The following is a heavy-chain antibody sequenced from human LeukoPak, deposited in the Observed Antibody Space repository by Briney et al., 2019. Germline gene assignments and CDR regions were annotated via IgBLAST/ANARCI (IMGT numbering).Heavy chain of an antibody. Sequence: ASVKVSCKASGYTFTCYYMHWVRQAPGQGLEWMGWINPNSGGTNYAQKFQGRVTMTRDTSISTAYMELSRLRSDDTAVYYCARGLRYCSGGRCYFSPPYYYYMDVWGKGTTVTISS. CDR2: INPNSGGT. D-gene: IGHD2-15*01. CDR3: ARGLRYCSGGRCYFSPPYYYYMDV. V-gene: IGHV1-2*02. J-gene: IGHJ6*03. CDR1: GYTFTCYY.